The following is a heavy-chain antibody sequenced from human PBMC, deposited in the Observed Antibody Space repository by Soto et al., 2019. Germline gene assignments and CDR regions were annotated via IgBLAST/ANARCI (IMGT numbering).Heavy chain of an antibody. V-gene: IGHV1-69*13. CDR2: IIPIFGTA. Sequence: EASVKVSCKASGGTFSSYAISWVRQAPGQGLEWMGGIIPIFGTANYAQKFQGRVTITADESTSTAYMELSSLRSEDTAVYYCARAGYDFWSGYYLFANYWGQGTLVTVS. D-gene: IGHD3-3*01. J-gene: IGHJ4*02. CDR3: ARAGYDFWSGYYLFANY. CDR1: GGTFSSYA.